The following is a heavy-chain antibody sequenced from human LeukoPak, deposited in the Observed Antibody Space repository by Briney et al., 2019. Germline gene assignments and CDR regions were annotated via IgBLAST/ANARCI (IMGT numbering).Heavy chain of an antibody. Sequence: SGTLSLTCTVSGGSISSSSYYWGWIRQPPGKGLEWIGSIYYSGSTYYNPSLKSRVTISVDTSKNQFSLKLSSVTAADTAVYYCARHDEYSSSSDAFDIWGQGTMVTVSS. CDR2: IYYSGST. J-gene: IGHJ3*02. D-gene: IGHD6-6*01. V-gene: IGHV4-39*01. CDR3: ARHDEYSSSSDAFDI. CDR1: GGSISSSSYY.